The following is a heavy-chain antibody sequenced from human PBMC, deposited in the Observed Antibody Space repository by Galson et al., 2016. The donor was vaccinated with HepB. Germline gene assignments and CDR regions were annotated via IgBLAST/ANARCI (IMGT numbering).Heavy chain of an antibody. D-gene: IGHD3-22*01. J-gene: IGHJ5*01. CDR1: GFTVSSNY. CDR3: ALPNWITTIAVGWFDS. V-gene: IGHV3-23*01. CDR2: IRSAGDIT. Sequence: SLRLSCAASGFTVSSNYMSWVRQAPGKGLEWVSVIRSAGDITYYADSVKGRFTISRDNSKNTLYLQMDSLRAEDTAIYYCALPNWITTIAVGWFDSWGQGTLVTVSS.